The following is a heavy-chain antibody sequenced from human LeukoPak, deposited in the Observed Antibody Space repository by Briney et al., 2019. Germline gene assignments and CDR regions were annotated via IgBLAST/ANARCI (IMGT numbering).Heavy chain of an antibody. J-gene: IGHJ4*02. CDR3: ARGQSLGELALCDFDY. Sequence: SETLPLTCAVYGGSFSGYYWSWIRQPPGKGLEWIGEINHSGSTNYNPSLKSRVTISVDTSKNQFSLKLSSVTAADAAVYYCARGQSLGELALCDFDYWGQGTLVTVSS. CDR2: INHSGST. CDR1: GGSFSGYY. V-gene: IGHV4-34*01. D-gene: IGHD3-10*01.